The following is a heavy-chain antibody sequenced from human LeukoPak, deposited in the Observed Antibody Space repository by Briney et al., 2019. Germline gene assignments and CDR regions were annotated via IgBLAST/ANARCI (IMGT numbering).Heavy chain of an antibody. CDR3: ARAAYSSTWYSRYFDL. CDR2: IGTAGEI. CDR1: GFTFRSYD. D-gene: IGHD6-13*01. V-gene: IGHV3-13*01. J-gene: IGHJ2*01. Sequence: QPGGSLRLSCASSGFTFRSYDMHWVRQATGKGLEWVSVIGTAGEIYYPGSVKGRFTISRENAKNSLYLQMNSLRAGDTAVYYCARAAYSSTWYSRYFDLWGRGTLVTVSS.